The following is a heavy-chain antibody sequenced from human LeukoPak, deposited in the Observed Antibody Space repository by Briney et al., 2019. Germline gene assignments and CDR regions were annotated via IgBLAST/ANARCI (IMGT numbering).Heavy chain of an antibody. CDR1: GFTFNSYT. CDR2: IGPVSSNI. CDR3: ARGANWGSNAFDI. D-gene: IGHD7-27*01. Sequence: GGSLRLSCLASGFTFNSYTMNWVRQAPGKGLEWVSSIGPVSSNIWIADSLKGRFTISRDNPKNTLYLQMNSLRAEDTAVYYCARGANWGSNAFDIWVQGTMVTVSP. V-gene: IGHV3-21*01. J-gene: IGHJ3*02.